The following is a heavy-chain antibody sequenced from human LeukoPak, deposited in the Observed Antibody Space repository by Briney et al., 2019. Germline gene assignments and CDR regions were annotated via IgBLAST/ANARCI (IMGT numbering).Heavy chain of an antibody. D-gene: IGHD3-22*01. CDR2: INIRGGRT. J-gene: IGHJ4*02. CDR1: GYTFTVYN. V-gene: IGHV1-46*01. Sequence: ASVKVSCKASGYTFTVYNMQWGREAPGQGLGWGGMINIRGGRTNYAQTCRGRVTMTRAMSTSTVYLKRSSLGSEETAGSYCARGPGAGGYSGYYYGNPEDPAENYFDSWGQGTLVTVSS. CDR3: ARGPGAGGYSGYYYGNPEDPAENYFDS.